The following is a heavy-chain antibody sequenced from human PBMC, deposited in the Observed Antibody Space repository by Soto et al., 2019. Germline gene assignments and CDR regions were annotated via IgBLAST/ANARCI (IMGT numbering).Heavy chain of an antibody. CDR3: ARGDWGGFDL. J-gene: IGHJ3*01. CDR1: GFTFEYYW. Sequence: PGGSLRLSCAAAGFTFEYYWMHWVRQAPGKGLVWVSRVHSGGTTTTYADSVKGRFTISRDNARNTVSLQMSSLRAEDTAIYDGARGDWGGFDLLGHGTMVT. V-gene: IGHV3-74*01. CDR2: VHSGGTTT. D-gene: IGHD7-27*01.